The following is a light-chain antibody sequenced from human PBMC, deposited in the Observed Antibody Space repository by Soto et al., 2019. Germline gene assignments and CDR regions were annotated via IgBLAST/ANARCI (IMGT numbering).Light chain of an antibody. Sequence: EIVMTQSPATLSVSPGERATLSCRASQSVSRNLAWYRQKPGQAPRLLIYGASTRATGTPARFSGSGSGTEFTLTISSLQSEDFAVYYCQQYGGSPRTFGQGTKVEVK. J-gene: IGKJ1*01. CDR1: QSVSRN. CDR3: QQYGGSPRT. V-gene: IGKV3-15*01. CDR2: GAS.